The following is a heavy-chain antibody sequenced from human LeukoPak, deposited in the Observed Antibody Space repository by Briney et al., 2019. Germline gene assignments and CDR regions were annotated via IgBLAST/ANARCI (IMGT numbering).Heavy chain of an antibody. J-gene: IGHJ3*02. CDR3: RASVDTAMSRKDAFDI. V-gene: IGHV1-18*01. CDR1: GYTFTSYG. D-gene: IGHD5-18*01. Sequence: GASVKVSCKASGYTFTSYGISWVRQAPGQGLEWMGWISAYNGNTNYAQKLQGRVTMTTDTSTSTAYMELRSLRSDDTAVYYCRASVDTAMSRKDAFDIWGQGTMVTVSS. CDR2: ISAYNGNT.